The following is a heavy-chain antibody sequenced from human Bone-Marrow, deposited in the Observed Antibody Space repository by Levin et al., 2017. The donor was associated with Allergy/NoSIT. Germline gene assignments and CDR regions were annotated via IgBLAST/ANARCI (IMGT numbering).Heavy chain of an antibody. CDR2: IYYTGST. V-gene: IGHV4-59*01. CDR1: GGSISNFY. CDR3: ARFGRGGGSDSHPLDY. D-gene: IGHD3-10*01. Sequence: SETLSLTCTVSGGSISNFYWSWIRQPPGKGLEWIGYIYYTGSTDYSPSLQSRLTISVDTSKNQLSLRLTSVTAADTAMYFCARFGRGGGSDSHPLDYWGQGILVTVSS. J-gene: IGHJ4*02.